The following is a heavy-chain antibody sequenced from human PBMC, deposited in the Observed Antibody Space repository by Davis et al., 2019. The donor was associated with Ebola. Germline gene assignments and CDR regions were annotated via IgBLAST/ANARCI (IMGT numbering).Heavy chain of an antibody. V-gene: IGHV4-39*07. D-gene: IGHD1-26*01. CDR3: ARGRTGSYRPRLDY. Sequence: MPSETLSLTCTVSGGSISSSSYYWGWIRQPPGKGLEWIGEINHSGSTNYNPSLKSRVTISVDTSKNQFSLKLNSVTAADTAVYFCARGRTGSYRPRLDYWGQGTLVTVSS. CDR2: INHSGST. CDR1: GGSISSSSYY. J-gene: IGHJ4*02.